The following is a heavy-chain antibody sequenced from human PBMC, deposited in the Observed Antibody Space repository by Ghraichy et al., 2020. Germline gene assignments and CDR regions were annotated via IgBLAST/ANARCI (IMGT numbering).Heavy chain of an antibody. V-gene: IGHV3-7*01. J-gene: IGHJ6*02. CDR2: INQDGSEI. Sequence: GGSLRLSCAASAFTFTNYFMSWVRQAPGKGLEWVANINQDGSEIYYVDSVKGRFTISRDNAKSSMYLQMNSLRAEDTAVYYCARSWFGENYGMDVWGQGTTVTVSS. CDR3: ARSWFGENYGMDV. CDR1: AFTFTNYF. D-gene: IGHD3-10*01.